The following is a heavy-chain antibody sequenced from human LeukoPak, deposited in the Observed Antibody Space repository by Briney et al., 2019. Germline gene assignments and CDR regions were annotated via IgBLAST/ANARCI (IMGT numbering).Heavy chain of an antibody. CDR3: AKNYYYMDV. V-gene: IGHV3-23*01. J-gene: IGHJ6*03. CDR2: ISGSGGST. Sequence: GGSLRLSCAASGFTFSSYEMNWVRQAPGKGLEWVSSISGSGGSTYYADSVKGRFTISRDNSKNTLYLQMNSLRAEDTAIYSCAKNYYYMDVWGKGTTVTISS. CDR1: GFTFSSYE.